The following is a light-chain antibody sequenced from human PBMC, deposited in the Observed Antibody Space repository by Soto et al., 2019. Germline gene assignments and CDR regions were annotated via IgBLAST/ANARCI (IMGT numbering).Light chain of an antibody. CDR3: QQYYSWPLT. CDR2: GAN. J-gene: IGKJ4*01. CDR1: QSVSSS. Sequence: EIVMTQSPATLSVSPGDGATLSCRASQSVSSSLAWYQRKPGQPPRPLIYGANTRATGIPARFSGSGSGTEFTLTISSLQSEDSAVYYCQQYYSWPLTFGGGTELEIK. V-gene: IGKV3-15*01.